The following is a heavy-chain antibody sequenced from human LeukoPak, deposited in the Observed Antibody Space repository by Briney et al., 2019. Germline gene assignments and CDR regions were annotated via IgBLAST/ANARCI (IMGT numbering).Heavy chain of an antibody. J-gene: IGHJ6*02. D-gene: IGHD3-22*01. CDR1: GYTFTSYA. Sequence: GASVKVSCKASGYTFTSYAMHWVRQAPGQRLEWMGWINAGNGNTKYSQKFQGRVTITRDASASTAYMELSSLRSEDTAVYYCARDGPHSGYYYYYYGMDVWGQGTTVTASS. CDR3: ARDGPHSGYYYYYYGMDV. V-gene: IGHV1-3*01. CDR2: INAGNGNT.